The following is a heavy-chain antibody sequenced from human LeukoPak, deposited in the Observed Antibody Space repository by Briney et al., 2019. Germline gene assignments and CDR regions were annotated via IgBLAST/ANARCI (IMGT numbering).Heavy chain of an antibody. Sequence: PGGSLRLSCAASEFTFSNYAMNWVRQAPGKRQEWVSGISSGGGSIYYADSVKGRFTISRDNSKNTLYLQMNSLRAEDTAVYYCASSPLAARPKLDYWGQGTLVTVSS. J-gene: IGHJ4*02. CDR2: ISSGGGSI. CDR1: EFTFSNYA. D-gene: IGHD6-6*01. V-gene: IGHV3-23*01. CDR3: ASSPLAARPKLDY.